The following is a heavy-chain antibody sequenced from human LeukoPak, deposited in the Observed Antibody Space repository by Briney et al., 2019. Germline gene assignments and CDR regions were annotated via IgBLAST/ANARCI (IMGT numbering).Heavy chain of an antibody. CDR2: ISGSGGST. CDR1: GFTFSSYA. J-gene: IGHJ4*02. CDR3: AKDTAHYDILTPFDY. V-gene: IGHV3-23*01. D-gene: IGHD3-9*01. Sequence: PGGSLRLSCAASGFTFSSYAMSWVRQAPGKGLEWVSAISGSGGSTYYADSVKGRFTISRDNSKNTLYLQMNSLRAEDTAVYYCAKDTAHYDILTPFDYWGRGTLVTVSS.